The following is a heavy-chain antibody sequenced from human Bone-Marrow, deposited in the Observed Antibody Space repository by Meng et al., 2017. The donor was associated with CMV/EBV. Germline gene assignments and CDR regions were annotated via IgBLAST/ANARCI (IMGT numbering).Heavy chain of an antibody. D-gene: IGHD3-3*01. CDR1: GGTFSSYT. CDR3: ARGVGGRNGQVGWLPSHPGYGMDV. Sequence: ASVKVSCKASGGTFSSYTISWVRQAPGQGLEWMGWINPNSGGTKYAQKFQGRVTMTRDTSISTAYMELSRLRSDDTAVYYCARGVGGRNGQVGWLPSHPGYGMDVWGQGTTVTVSS. V-gene: IGHV1-2*02. CDR2: INPNSGGT. J-gene: IGHJ6*02.